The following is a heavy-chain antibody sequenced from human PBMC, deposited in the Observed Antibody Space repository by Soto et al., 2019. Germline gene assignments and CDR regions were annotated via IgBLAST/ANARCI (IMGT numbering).Heavy chain of an antibody. CDR1: GVSFSGYY. J-gene: IGHJ4*02. D-gene: IGHD3-16*02. CDR3: AGTLPTVGGVIVHSY. V-gene: IGHV4-34*01. CDR2: INHSGST. Sequence: SETLSLTCAVYGVSFSGYYWSWIRQPPGKGLEWIGEINHSGSTNYNPSLKSRVTISVDTSKNQFSLKLSSVTAADTAVYYCAGTLPTVGGVIVHSYWGQGTLVTVSS.